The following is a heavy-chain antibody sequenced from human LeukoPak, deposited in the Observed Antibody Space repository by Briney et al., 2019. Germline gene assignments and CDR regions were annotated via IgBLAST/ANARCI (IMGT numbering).Heavy chain of an antibody. J-gene: IGHJ4*02. CDR2: INPNSGGT. CDR3: SRGRADGYSGYDFGDY. Sequence: APVKVSCEASGYTFTGYYMHWVRQAPGQGLEWMGWINPNSGGTDYAQKFQGRVTMARDTSISTAYMELSSLTSDDTAVYYCSRGRADGYSGYDFGDYWGQGTLVTVSS. V-gene: IGHV1-2*02. CDR1: GYTFTGYY. D-gene: IGHD5-12*01.